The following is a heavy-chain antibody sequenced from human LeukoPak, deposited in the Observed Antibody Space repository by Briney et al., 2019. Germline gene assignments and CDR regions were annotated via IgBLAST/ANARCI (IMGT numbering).Heavy chain of an antibody. Sequence: KTSETLSLTCTVSGGSISSGDYYWRWIRQPPGKGLEWIGYIYYSGSTYYNPSLKSRVTTSADTSKNQFSLKLSSVTAADTAVYYCAREPRLTSCYDYWGQGTLVTVSS. CDR3: AREPRLTSCYDY. V-gene: IGHV4-30-4*08. CDR1: GGSISSGDYY. D-gene: IGHD2-2*01. CDR2: IYYSGST. J-gene: IGHJ4*02.